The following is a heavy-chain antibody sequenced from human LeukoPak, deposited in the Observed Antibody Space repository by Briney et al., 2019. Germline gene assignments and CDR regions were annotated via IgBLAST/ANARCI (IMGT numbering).Heavy chain of an antibody. Sequence: GGSLGLSCAASGFTFSSYALSWVRQAPGKGLEWVSSISGSDGSTYYADSVKGRFTISRDNSKNTLYVQMNSLRAEDTAVYYCAKARGFCSGNNCSNPSDPWGQRSSATVSS. V-gene: IGHV3-23*01. D-gene: IGHD2-15*01. CDR3: AKARGFCSGNNCSNPSDP. J-gene: IGHJ5*01. CDR1: GFTFSSYA. CDR2: ISGSDGST.